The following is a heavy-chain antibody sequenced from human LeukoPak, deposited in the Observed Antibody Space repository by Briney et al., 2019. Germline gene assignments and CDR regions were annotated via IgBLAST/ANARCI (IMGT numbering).Heavy chain of an antibody. J-gene: IGHJ4*02. D-gene: IGHD2-15*01. CDR1: GFTFDDYG. Sequence: AGGSLRLSCAASGFTFDDYGMSWVRQAPGKGLEWVSGINWNGGSTGYADSVKGRFTISRDNAKNSLYLQMNSLRAEDTAVYYRAKKYCSGGSCYYYDYWGQGTLVTVSS. V-gene: IGHV3-20*04. CDR3: AKKYCSGGSCYYYDY. CDR2: INWNGGST.